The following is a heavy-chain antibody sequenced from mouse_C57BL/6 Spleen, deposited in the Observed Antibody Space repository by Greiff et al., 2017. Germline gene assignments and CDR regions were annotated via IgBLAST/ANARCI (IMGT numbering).Heavy chain of an antibody. J-gene: IGHJ2*01. CDR3: ARAPIDYGSSYRSFDY. V-gene: IGHV1-50*01. CDR1: GYTFTSYW. Sequence: QVQLQQSGAELVKPGASVKLSCKASGYTFTSYWMQWVKQRPGQGLEWIGEIDPSDSYTNYNQKFKGKATLTVDTSSSTAYMQLSSLTSEDSAVYYCARAPIDYGSSYRSFDYWGQGTTLTVSS. D-gene: IGHD1-1*01. CDR2: IDPSDSYT.